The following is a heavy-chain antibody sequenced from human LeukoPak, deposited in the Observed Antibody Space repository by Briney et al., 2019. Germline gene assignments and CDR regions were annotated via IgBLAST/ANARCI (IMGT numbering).Heavy chain of an antibody. J-gene: IGHJ5*02. V-gene: IGHV4-31*03. CDR2: IYYSGST. D-gene: IGHD3-22*01. CDR1: GGSISSGGYY. CDR3: ARQTYYYDSSGPHWFDP. Sequence: SETLSLTCTVSGGSISSGGYYWSWIRQHPGKGLEWIGYIYYSGSTYYNPSLKSRVTISVDTSKNRFSLKLSSVTAADTAVYYCARQTYYYDSSGPHWFDPWGQGTLVTVSS.